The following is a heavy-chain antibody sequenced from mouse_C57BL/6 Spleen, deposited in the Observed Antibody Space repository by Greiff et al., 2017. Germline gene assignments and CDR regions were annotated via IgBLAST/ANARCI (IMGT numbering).Heavy chain of an antibody. J-gene: IGHJ2*01. D-gene: IGHD2-4*01. CDR1: GFTFSDYG. CDR3: ARRSYDYHFDD. CDR2: ISNLAYSI. Sequence: EVHLVESGGGLVQPGGSLTLSCAASGFTFSDYGMAWVRQAPRKGPAWVAFISNLAYSIYYADTVTGRFTISRGNAKNTLYLEMSSLRSEDTARYYCARRSYDYHFDDWGQGTTLTVSS. V-gene: IGHV5-15*01.